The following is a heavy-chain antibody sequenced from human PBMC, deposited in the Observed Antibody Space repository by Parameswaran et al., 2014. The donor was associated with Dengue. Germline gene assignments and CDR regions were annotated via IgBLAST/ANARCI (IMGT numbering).Heavy chain of an antibody. CDR3: ARGRGVIFRWFDP. J-gene: IGHJ5*02. D-gene: IGHD3-10*01. V-gene: IGHV4-30-4*01. Sequence: PGKGLEWIGYIYYTGNTYYNPSLESRLTISADTSKNHFSLKLSSVTAEDTAVYYCARGRGVIFRWFDPWGQGILVTVSS. CDR2: IYYTGNT.